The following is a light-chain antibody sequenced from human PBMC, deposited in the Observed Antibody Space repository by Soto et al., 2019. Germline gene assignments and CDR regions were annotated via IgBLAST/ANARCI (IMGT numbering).Light chain of an antibody. CDR1: SNDLGGYNY. CDR2: EVR. J-gene: IGLJ2*01. Sequence: QSALTQPPSASGSPGQSVTISCTESSNDLGGYNYVSWYQHHPGKAPKLIIYEVRERPSGVPDRFSGSKSGNTASLTVSGLQAEDEADYYCSSYGGSDNLIFGGGTKVTVL. CDR3: SSYGGSDNLI. V-gene: IGLV2-8*01.